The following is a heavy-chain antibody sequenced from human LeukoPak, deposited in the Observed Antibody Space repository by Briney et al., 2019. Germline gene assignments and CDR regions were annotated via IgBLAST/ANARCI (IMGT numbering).Heavy chain of an antibody. V-gene: IGHV4-59*08. CDR1: GGSISNY. Sequence: SETLSLTCTVSGGSISNYWSWVRQTPGKGLEWIGYISYSGNTNYNPSLKSRVTISLDTSKNQFSLNLTSVTAADTAIYYCARRGIWDLQIGNWFDPWGQGILVIVSS. J-gene: IGHJ5*02. CDR3: ARRGIWDLQIGNWFDP. CDR2: ISYSGNT. D-gene: IGHD3-16*01.